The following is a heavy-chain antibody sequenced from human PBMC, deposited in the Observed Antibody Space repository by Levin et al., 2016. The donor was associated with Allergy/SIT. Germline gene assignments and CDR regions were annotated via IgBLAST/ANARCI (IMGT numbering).Heavy chain of an antibody. J-gene: IGHJ4*02. Sequence: GESLKISCAASGFTFSTYAMHWVRQAPGKGLEWLAVIYYDGSNAFYLDSVEGRFTISRDNSKNTMYLQMNGLRAEDTAVYYCVRGPNFAYEHCDSWGQGTLVTVSS. V-gene: IGHV3-33*08. CDR1: GFTFSTYA. CDR3: VRGPNFAYEHCDS. CDR2: IYYDGSNA. D-gene: IGHD2-21*01.